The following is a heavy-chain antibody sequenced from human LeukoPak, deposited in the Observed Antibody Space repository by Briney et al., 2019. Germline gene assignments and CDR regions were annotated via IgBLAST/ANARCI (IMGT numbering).Heavy chain of an antibody. Sequence: ASVTVSCKASGYTFTSYDINWVRQATGQGLEWIGWMNPNSGNTGYSQKFQGRVTRTRSTSISRAYVELSSLRSEYTAVYYWAGGNKARLRGASFWFDPWGQGTLVTVSS. CDR2: MNPNSGNT. J-gene: IGHJ5*02. CDR1: GYTFTSYD. CDR3: AGGNKARLRGASFWFDP. D-gene: IGHD3-10*01. V-gene: IGHV1-8*01.